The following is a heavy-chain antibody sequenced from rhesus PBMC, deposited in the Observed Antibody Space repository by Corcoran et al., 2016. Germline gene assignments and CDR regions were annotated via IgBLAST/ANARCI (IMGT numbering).Heavy chain of an antibody. CDR1: GGSISDDYY. J-gene: IGHJ3*01. CDR3: AREDYNFWTGYYMGGFDF. CDR2: IYGSGGGT. Sequence: QVQLQESGPGLVKPSETLSLTCAVSGGSISDDYYWSWIRQPPGKGLVWIGYIYGSGGGTNYNPSLKNRVTISIDTSKNQFSLKLSSVTAADTAVYYCAREDYNFWTGYYMGGFDFWGQGLRVTVSA. V-gene: IGHV4-106*01. D-gene: IGHD3-3*01.